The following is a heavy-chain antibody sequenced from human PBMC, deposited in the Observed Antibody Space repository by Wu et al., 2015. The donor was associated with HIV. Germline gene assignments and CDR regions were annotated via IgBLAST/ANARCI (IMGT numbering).Heavy chain of an antibody. CDR2: INPLFGTT. Sequence: QDQLVQFGAEVKKPGSSVKVTCKASGDGFTSYAVSWVRQAPGQGLEWMGGINPLFGTTKFAQRFQDRITFTTDESKTTVYMELRSLRYEDTGVYYCARNTDSVATSLYSLGVWGQGTTVTVSS. V-gene: IGHV1-69*05. D-gene: IGHD5-12*01. CDR1: GDGFTSYA. CDR3: ARNTDSVATSLYSLGV. J-gene: IGHJ6*02.